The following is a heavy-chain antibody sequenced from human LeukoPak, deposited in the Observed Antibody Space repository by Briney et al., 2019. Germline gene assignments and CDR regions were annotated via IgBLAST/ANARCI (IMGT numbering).Heavy chain of an antibody. CDR2: ISYDGSNI. D-gene: IGHD3-10*01. Sequence: GRSLRLSCAVSGFTFSSYAMHWVRQAPGKGLEWVAVISYDGSNIFYADSVKGRFTISRGNSKNTLYLQMNSLRTEDTAVYYCARDGTLRGVSLVYYFDYWGQGTLVTVSS. CDR3: ARDGTLRGVSLVYYFDY. V-gene: IGHV3-30*04. J-gene: IGHJ4*02. CDR1: GFTFSSYA.